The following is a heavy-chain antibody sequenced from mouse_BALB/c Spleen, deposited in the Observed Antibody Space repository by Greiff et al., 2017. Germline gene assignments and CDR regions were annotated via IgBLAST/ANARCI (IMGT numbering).Heavy chain of an antibody. V-gene: IGHV2-2*02. J-gene: IGHJ4*01. D-gene: IGHD4-1*01. CDR2: IWSGGST. CDR3: ARNWAGTNAMDY. CDR1: GFSLTSYG. Sequence: QVHVKQSGPGLVQPSQSLSITCTVSGFSLTSYGVHWVRQSPGKGLEWLGVIWSGGSTDYNAAFISRLSISKDNSKSQVFFKMNSLQANDTAIYYCARNWAGTNAMDYWGQGTSVTVSA.